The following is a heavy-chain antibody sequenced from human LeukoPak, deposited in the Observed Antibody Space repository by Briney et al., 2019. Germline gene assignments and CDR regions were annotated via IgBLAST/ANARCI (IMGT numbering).Heavy chain of an antibody. J-gene: IGHJ4*02. D-gene: IGHD1-26*01. CDR1: GGSISSSSYY. CDR2: IDWDDDK. Sequence: TLSLTCTVSGGSISSSSYYWGWIRQSPGKALEWLARIDWDDDKFYSTSLKTRLTVSKDTSKNQVVLTMTNMDPVDTAKYYCARTSPELYSGSSPFDQWGQGTLVTVSS. V-gene: IGHV2-70*16. CDR3: ARTSPELYSGSSPFDQ.